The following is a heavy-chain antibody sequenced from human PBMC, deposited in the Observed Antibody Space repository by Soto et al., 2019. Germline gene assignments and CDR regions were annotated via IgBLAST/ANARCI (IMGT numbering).Heavy chain of an antibody. CDR1: GGSIDYSY. D-gene: IGHD4-17*01. J-gene: IGHJ6*02. CDR2: ISYTGSA. CDR3: ARVNYGDYYYGMDV. V-gene: IGHV4-59*01. Sequence: SETLSLTCTVSGGSIDYSYWTWIRQPPGKGLEWIGYISYTGSANYNASLKSRLTISVDTSKNQFSLKLSSVTAADTALYYCARVNYGDYYYGMDVWGQGTTVTVSS.